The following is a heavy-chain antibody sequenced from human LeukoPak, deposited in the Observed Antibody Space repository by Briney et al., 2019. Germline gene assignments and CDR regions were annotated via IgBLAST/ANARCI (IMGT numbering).Heavy chain of an antibody. V-gene: IGHV3-30*02. Sequence: PGGSLRLSCAASGFTFSSYGMHWVRQAPGKGLEWVAFIRYDGSNKYYADSVKGRFTISRDNSKNTLYLQMNSLRAEDTAVYYCARAKLNYGSGGFDYWGQGTLVTVSS. J-gene: IGHJ4*02. CDR2: IRYDGSNK. CDR3: ARAKLNYGSGGFDY. D-gene: IGHD3-10*01. CDR1: GFTFSSYG.